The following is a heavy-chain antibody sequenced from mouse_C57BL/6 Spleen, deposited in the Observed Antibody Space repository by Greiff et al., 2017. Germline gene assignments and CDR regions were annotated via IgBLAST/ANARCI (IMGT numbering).Heavy chain of an antibody. Sequence: QVQLQQPGAELVKPGASVKMSCKASGYTFTSYWITWVKQRPGQGLEWIGDIYPGSGSTNYNEKFKSKATLTVDTSSSTAYMKLSSLTSEDAAVYYCARWGITTVVAKGYFDYWGQGTTLTVSS. J-gene: IGHJ2*01. CDR3: ARWGITTVVAKGYFDY. CDR2: IYPGSGST. V-gene: IGHV1-55*01. D-gene: IGHD1-1*01. CDR1: GYTFTSYW.